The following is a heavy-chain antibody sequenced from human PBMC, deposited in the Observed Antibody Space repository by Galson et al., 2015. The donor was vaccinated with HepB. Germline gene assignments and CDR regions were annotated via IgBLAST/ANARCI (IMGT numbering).Heavy chain of an antibody. D-gene: IGHD6-19*01. Sequence: SLRLSCAASGFTFSIYTMNWARQAPGKGLEWVPQISVGGEWPTYADSVRGRFTVSRDNSKKMLHLQMTSLTDDDTAVYYCARRRIEPPEAGSMGAFDIWGQGTMVTVSS. CDR1: GFTFSIYT. CDR3: ARRRIEPPEAGSMGAFDI. J-gene: IGHJ3*02. V-gene: IGHV3-23*01. CDR2: ISVGGEWP.